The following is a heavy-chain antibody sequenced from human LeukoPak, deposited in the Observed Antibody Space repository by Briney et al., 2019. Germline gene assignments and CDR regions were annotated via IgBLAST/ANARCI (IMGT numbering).Heavy chain of an antibody. Sequence: GSSVKVSCKASGGTFSSYAISWVRQAPGQGLEWMGGIIPIFGTANYAQKFQGRVTITADESTSTAYMELSRLRSEDTAVYYCARVRSWGYYDFWSGPRHYYYYYMDVWGRGTTVTVSS. CDR3: ARVRSWGYYDFWSGPRHYYYYYMDV. CDR2: IIPIFGTA. D-gene: IGHD3-3*01. J-gene: IGHJ6*03. CDR1: GGTFSSYA. V-gene: IGHV1-69*01.